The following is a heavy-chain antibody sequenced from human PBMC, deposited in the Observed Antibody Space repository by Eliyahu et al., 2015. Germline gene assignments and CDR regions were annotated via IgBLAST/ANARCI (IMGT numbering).Heavy chain of an antibody. CDR3: AKDPASDIAARPFDY. V-gene: IGHV3-23*01. Sequence: EVQLLESGGGLVQPGGSLRLSCAASGFTXSSYAMSWVRQXPGKGLEWVSAISGSGGSTYYADSVKGRFTISRDNSKNTLYLQMNSLRAEDTAVYYCAKDPASDIAARPFDYWGQGTLVTVSS. CDR1: GFTXSSYA. J-gene: IGHJ4*02. D-gene: IGHD6-6*01. CDR2: ISGSGGST.